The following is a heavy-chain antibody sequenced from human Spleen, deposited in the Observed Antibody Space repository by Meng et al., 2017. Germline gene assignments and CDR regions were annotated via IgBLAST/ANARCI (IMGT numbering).Heavy chain of an antibody. CDR3: ARGPTTMAHDFDY. Sequence: QLKRPGPGLVKPSGTLSLTCRVPGVSISSNNWWRGVRQPPGKGLEWIGEIYHIGSTNYNPSLESRATISVDTSQNNLSLKLSSVTAADSAVYYCARGPTTMAHDFDYWGQGTLVTVSS. V-gene: IGHV4-4*02. CDR1: GVSISSNNW. J-gene: IGHJ4*02. D-gene: IGHD4-11*01. CDR2: IYHIGST.